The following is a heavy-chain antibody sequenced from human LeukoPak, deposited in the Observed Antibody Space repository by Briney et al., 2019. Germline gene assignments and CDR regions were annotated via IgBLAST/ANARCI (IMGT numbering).Heavy chain of an antibody. J-gene: IGHJ2*01. D-gene: IGHD2-21*01. CDR3: ARDAYFAL. CDR1: GFTFSTYW. Sequence: GGSLRLSCAASGFTFSTYWMSWVRQAPGKGLEWVANIKQDGSEKYYLDSVKGRLTISRDNAKNSLYLQMNSLRAEDTAMYYCARDAYFALWGRCTLVTVSS. V-gene: IGHV3-7*04. CDR2: IKQDGSEK.